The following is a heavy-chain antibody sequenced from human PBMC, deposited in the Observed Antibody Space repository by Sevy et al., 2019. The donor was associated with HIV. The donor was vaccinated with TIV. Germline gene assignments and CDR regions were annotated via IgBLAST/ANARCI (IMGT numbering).Heavy chain of an antibody. J-gene: IGHJ4*02. V-gene: IGHV3-30-3*01. CDR3: ARLFSCGGDCYYLDY. Sequence: QLGGSLRLSCAASGFTFSNYDMHWVRQAPGKGLEWVAVISHDGNYKNYADSVKVRFTISRDDFKNTLYLQMSSLRPEDTAVYFCARLFSCGGDCYYLDYWGQGALVTV. CDR1: GFTFSNYD. D-gene: IGHD2-21*02. CDR2: ISHDGNYK.